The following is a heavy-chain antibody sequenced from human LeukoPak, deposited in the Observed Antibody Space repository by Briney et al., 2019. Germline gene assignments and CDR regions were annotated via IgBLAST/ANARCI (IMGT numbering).Heavy chain of an antibody. Sequence: SETLSLTCSVSGVSISSYYWSWIRQPPGKGLEWIGYMYYSGNTKYDPSLKSRVAISVDTSKNQFSLKLTSVTAADTAVYYCARAFTSWSFDYWGQGTLVTVSS. CDR2: MYYSGNT. CDR3: ARAFTSWSFDY. V-gene: IGHV4-59*13. CDR1: GVSISSYY. J-gene: IGHJ4*02. D-gene: IGHD3-16*01.